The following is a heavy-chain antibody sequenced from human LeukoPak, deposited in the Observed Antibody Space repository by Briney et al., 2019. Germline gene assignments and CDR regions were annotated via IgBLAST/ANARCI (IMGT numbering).Heavy chain of an antibody. D-gene: IGHD4-17*01. CDR1: GFTVSSNY. V-gene: IGHV3-53*01. J-gene: IGHJ4*02. CDR3: AKSYGDYLGYFDS. Sequence: PGGSLRLSCAASGFTVSSNYMSWVRQAPGKGLEWVSVIYSGGSTYYADSVKGRFTISRDNSKNTLFLQMNSLRAEDTAVYYCAKSYGDYLGYFDSWGQGTLVTVSS. CDR2: IYSGGST.